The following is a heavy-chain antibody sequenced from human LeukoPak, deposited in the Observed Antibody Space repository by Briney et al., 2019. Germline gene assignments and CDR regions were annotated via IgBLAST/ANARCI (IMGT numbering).Heavy chain of an antibody. Sequence: GGSLRLSCAASGFSFSVYNMNWVRQAPGKGLQWVSDISSSGTTIYYADSVKGRFTISRDNAKNSLYLQMNSLRAEDTAVYYCARKYCSTTSCLFDNWGQGTLVTVSS. J-gene: IGHJ4*02. CDR2: ISSSGTTI. CDR3: ARKYCSTTSCLFDN. D-gene: IGHD2-2*01. CDR1: GFSFSVYN. V-gene: IGHV3-48*03.